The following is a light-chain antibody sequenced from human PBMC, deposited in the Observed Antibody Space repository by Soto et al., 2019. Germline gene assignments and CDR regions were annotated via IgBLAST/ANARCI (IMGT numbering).Light chain of an antibody. J-gene: IGLJ1*01. CDR2: EVR. Sequence: QSVLTQPASVSGSPGQSITISCTGTSSDIGSYNYVAWYQQFPGKTPKLIIYEVRNRPSGVSFRFSGSKSGNTASLTISGLQAEDEADYYCCSYAGSSTFFYVLGTGTKVTV. V-gene: IGLV2-23*02. CDR1: SSDIGSYNY. CDR3: CSYAGSSTFFYV.